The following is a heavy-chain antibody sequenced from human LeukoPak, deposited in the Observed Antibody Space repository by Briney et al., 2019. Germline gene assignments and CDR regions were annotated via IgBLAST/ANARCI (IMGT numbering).Heavy chain of an antibody. CDR1: GFTFSGYG. J-gene: IGHJ6*02. Sequence: PGGSLRLSCATSGFTFSGYGMNWVRQAPGKGLEWVSSISSSSDYIYYADSVKGRFTISRDNAKNSMYLQMNSPRAEDTAVYYCARDRGSSSWFDGMDVWGQGTTVTVSS. V-gene: IGHV3-21*01. CDR3: ARDRGSSSWFDGMDV. CDR2: ISSSSDYI. D-gene: IGHD6-13*01.